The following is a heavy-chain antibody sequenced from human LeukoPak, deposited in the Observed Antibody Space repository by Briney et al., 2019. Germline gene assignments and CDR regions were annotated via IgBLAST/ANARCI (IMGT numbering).Heavy chain of an antibody. D-gene: IGHD3-22*01. CDR1: GGSISSYY. Sequence: PSETLSLTCTVSGGSISSYYWSWIRQPPGKGLEWIGYIYYSGSTNYNPSLKSRVTISVDTSKNQFYLKLSSVNAADTAVYYCARLGYYYDSSGYYSYYFDYWGQGTLVTVSS. J-gene: IGHJ4*02. V-gene: IGHV4-59*01. CDR2: IYYSGST. CDR3: ARLGYYYDSSGYYSYYFDY.